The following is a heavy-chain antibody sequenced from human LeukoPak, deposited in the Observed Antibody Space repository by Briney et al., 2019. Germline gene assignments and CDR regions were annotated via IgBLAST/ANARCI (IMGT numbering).Heavy chain of an antibody. D-gene: IGHD1/OR15-1a*01. J-gene: IGHJ6*03. CDR1: GFTVSSNF. CDR3: ARDGYGNNYMDV. CDR2: IYSGGTT. V-gene: IGHV3-53*01. Sequence: GGSLRLSCAASGFTVSSNFMSWVRQAPGKRLEWVSVIYSGGTTYYADSVKGRFTTSRDNSRNTLYLQMNSLRAEDTAVYYCARDGYGNNYMDVWGKGTTVTVSS.